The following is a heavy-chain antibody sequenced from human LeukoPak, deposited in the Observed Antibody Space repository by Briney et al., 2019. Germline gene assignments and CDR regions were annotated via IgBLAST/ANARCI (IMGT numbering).Heavy chain of an antibody. Sequence: SETLSLTCTVSGGSISSSSYYWSWIRQPAGKGLEWIGRIYTSGSTNYNPSLKSRVTMSVDTSKNQFSLKLSSVTAADTAVYYCARDGRFLEWPQGYFDYWGQGTLVTVSS. J-gene: IGHJ4*02. CDR2: IYTSGST. CDR1: GGSISSSSYY. D-gene: IGHD3-3*01. V-gene: IGHV4-61*02. CDR3: ARDGRFLEWPQGYFDY.